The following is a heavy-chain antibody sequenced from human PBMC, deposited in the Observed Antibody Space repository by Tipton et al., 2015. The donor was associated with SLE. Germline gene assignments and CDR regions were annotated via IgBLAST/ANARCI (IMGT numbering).Heavy chain of an antibody. CDR3: ARLNDATAIASFVS. V-gene: IGHV4-59*01. J-gene: IGHJ4*02. Sequence: TLSLTCTVSGDSITSYYWNWIRQPPGKGLEWIGYIYYNGHTNYSPSLKSRVTLSVDTSKNQFSLTLSSVTAADTAVYYCARLNDATAIASFVSWGQGTLVTVSS. D-gene: IGHD2-21*02. CDR2: IYYNGHT. CDR1: GDSITSYY.